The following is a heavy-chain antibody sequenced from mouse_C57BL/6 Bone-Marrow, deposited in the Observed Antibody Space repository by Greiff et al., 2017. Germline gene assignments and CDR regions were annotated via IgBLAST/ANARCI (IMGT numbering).Heavy chain of an antibody. CDR2: IYPRSGNT. Sequence: VQRVESGAELARPGASVKLSCKASGYTFTSYGISWVKQRTGQGLEWIGEIYPRSGNTYYNEKFKDKATLTADKSSSTAYMELRSLTSEDSAVYFCARDWYFDVWGTGTTVTVSS. CDR1: GYTFTSYG. J-gene: IGHJ1*03. V-gene: IGHV1-81*01. CDR3: ARDWYFDV.